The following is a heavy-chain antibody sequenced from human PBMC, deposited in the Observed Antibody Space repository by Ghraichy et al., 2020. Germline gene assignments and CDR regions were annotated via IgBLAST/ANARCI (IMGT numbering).Heavy chain of an antibody. CDR1: GFSLSTSGVG. D-gene: IGHD6-13*01. CDR2: IYWNDDK. Sequence: SGPTLVKPTQTLTLTCTFSGFSLSTSGVGVGWIRQPPGKALEWLALIYWNDDKRYSPSLKSRLTITKDPSKNQVVLTMTNMDPVDTATYYCAHLGPSSWYYYYGMDVWGQGTTVTVSS. J-gene: IGHJ6*02. CDR3: AHLGPSSWYYYYGMDV. V-gene: IGHV2-5*01.